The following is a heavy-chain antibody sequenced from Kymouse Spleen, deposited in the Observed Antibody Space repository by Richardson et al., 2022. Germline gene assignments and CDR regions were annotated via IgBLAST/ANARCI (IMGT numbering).Heavy chain of an antibody. Sequence: QVQLQQWGAGLLKPSETLSLTCAVYGGSFSGYYWSWIRQPPGKGLEWIGEINHSGSTNYNPSLKSRVTISVDTSKNQFSLKLSSVTAADTAVYYCARDNWNYRYYFDYWGQGTLVTVSS. D-gene: IGHD1-7*01. CDR1: GGSFSGYY. CDR2: INHSGST. J-gene: IGHJ4*02. V-gene: IGHV4-34*01. CDR3: ARDNWNYRYYFDY.